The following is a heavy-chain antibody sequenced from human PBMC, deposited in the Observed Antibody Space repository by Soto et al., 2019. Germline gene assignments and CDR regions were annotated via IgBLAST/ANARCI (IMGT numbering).Heavy chain of an antibody. CDR1: GGSISSSSYY. CDR2: INYSGST. J-gene: IGHJ4*02. D-gene: IGHD2-2*01. V-gene: IGHV4-39*01. CDR3: ARQGIVVPAARVDY. Sequence: SETLSLTCTVSGGSISSSSYYWGWIRQPPGKGLEWIGSINYSGSTYYNPSLKSRVTISVDTSKNQFSLKLSSVTAADTAVYYCARQGIVVPAARVDYWGQGTLVTVSS.